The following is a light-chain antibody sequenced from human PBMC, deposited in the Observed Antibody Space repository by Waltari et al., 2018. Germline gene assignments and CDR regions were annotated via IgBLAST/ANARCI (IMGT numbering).Light chain of an antibody. CDR1: SSDVGTYDS. J-gene: IGLJ1*01. V-gene: IGLV2-14*03. Sequence: QSALTQPASVSGSPGQSITISCTGTSSDVGTYDSVSWYQQHPGKAPKLMIYDVPNPPSGVSNRFSGSKSGNTASLTISGLQAQDEADYYCSSYTTSATLVFGTGTKVTVL. CDR2: DVP. CDR3: SSYTTSATLV.